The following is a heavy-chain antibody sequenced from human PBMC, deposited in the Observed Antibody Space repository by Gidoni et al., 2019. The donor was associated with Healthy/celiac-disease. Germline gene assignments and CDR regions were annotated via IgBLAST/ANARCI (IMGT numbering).Heavy chain of an antibody. D-gene: IGHD3-3*01. CDR3: ARVNYDFWSGYYKYYFDY. CDR1: GFTVSSYW. Sequence: GGSRRRACAASGFTVSSYWMSWVRQAPGKGLEWVANIKQDGSEKYYVDSVKGRCTISRDNAKNSLYLQMNSLRAEDTAVYYCARVNYDFWSGYYKYYFDYWGQGTLVTVSS. V-gene: IGHV3-7*01. CDR2: IKQDGSEK. J-gene: IGHJ4*02.